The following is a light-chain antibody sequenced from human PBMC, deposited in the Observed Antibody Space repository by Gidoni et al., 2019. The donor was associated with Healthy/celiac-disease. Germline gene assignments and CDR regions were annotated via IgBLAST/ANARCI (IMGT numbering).Light chain of an antibody. J-gene: IGKJ4*01. Sequence: IVLTQSADSLAVSLGERDTINCKSSQSVLYSSYNKKYLGWYQQIPGQPPKLLIYWASTRESGVPDRFSGSGSGTDFTLTISSLQAEDVAVYYCQQYYSTPLTFGGGTKVEIK. CDR2: WAS. CDR1: QSVLYSSYNKKY. CDR3: QQYYSTPLT. V-gene: IGKV4-1*01.